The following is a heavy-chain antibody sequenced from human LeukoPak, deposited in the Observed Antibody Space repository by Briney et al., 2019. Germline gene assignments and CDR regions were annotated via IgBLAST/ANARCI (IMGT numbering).Heavy chain of an antibody. J-gene: IGHJ4*02. CDR3: ARARPPYYDSSDVSYPFDY. D-gene: IGHD3-22*01. CDR1: GYTLTELS. V-gene: IGHV1-24*01. CDR2: FDPEDGET. Sequence: ASVKVSCKVSGYTLTELSMHWVRQAPGKGLEWMGGFDPEDGETIYAQKFQGRVTMTRDTSTSTVYMELSSLRSEDTAVYYCARARPPYYDSSDVSYPFDYWGQGTLVTVSS.